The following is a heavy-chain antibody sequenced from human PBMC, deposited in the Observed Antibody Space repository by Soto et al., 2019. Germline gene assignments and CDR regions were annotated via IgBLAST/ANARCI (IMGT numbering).Heavy chain of an antibody. J-gene: IGHJ4*02. CDR2: IIPILGIA. CDR3: ARGLGYSSGPDY. Sequence: ASVKVSCKASGGTFSSYTISWVRQAPGQGLEWMGRIIPILGIANYAQKFQGRVTITADKSTSTAYMELSSLRSEDTAVYYCARGLGYSSGPDYWGQGTLVTVSS. D-gene: IGHD6-19*01. V-gene: IGHV1-69*02. CDR1: GGTFSSYT.